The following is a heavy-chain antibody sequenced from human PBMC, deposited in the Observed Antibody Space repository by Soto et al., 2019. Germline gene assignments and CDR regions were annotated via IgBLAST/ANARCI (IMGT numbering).Heavy chain of an antibody. CDR3: AKDPAGDRKGTFDY. Sequence: PGGSLRLSCAASGFTFSNYAIHWIRQAPGKGLEWVAVISHDGSNRYYADSVKGRFTVSRDNSKNTVFLQVNSLRAEDTAVYFWAKDPAGDRKGTFDYWGQGTLVTVSS. J-gene: IGHJ4*02. D-gene: IGHD4-17*01. V-gene: IGHV3-30*18. CDR1: GFTFSNYA. CDR2: ISHDGSNR.